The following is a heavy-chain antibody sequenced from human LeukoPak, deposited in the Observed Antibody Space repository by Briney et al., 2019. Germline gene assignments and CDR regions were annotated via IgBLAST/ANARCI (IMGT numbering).Heavy chain of an antibody. D-gene: IGHD6-13*01. CDR3: AKGGGYSSSWYLYFVY. CDR1: GSTFDDYA. J-gene: IGHJ4*02. V-gene: IGHV3-9*01. Sequence: GGSLRLSCAASGSTFDDYAMHWVRQAPGKGLEWVSGISWNSGSIGYADSVKGRFTISRDNAKNSLYLQMNSLRAEDTALYYCAKGGGYSSSWYLYFVYWGQGTLVTVSS. CDR2: ISWNSGSI.